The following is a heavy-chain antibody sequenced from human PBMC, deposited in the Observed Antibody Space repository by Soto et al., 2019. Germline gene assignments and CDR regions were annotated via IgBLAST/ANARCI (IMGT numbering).Heavy chain of an antibody. CDR2: MNPNSGNT. V-gene: IGHV1-8*01. D-gene: IGHD6-13*01. CDR1: GYTFTSYD. Sequence: ASVKVSCKASGYTFTSYDINWVRQATGQGLEWMGWMNPNSGNTGYAQKFQGRVTMTRNTSISTAYMELSSLRSEDTAVYYCARGGKKAAAGYYYYYYMDVWGQGSXVPVSS. J-gene: IGHJ6*03. CDR3: ARGGKKAAAGYYYYYYMDV.